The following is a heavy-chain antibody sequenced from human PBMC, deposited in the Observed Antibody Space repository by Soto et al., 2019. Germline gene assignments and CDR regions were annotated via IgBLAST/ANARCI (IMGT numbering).Heavy chain of an antibody. CDR3: ARNPYVRGNYYFFDP. J-gene: IGHJ5*02. CDR1: GASIRSYF. Sequence: SETLSFTCSVAGASIRSYFWSWVRQPAGQGLEWIGPIYIRGTTSYNPSLEGRVTLSLDTSQNQVSLVVTSVTAADTAVYYCARNPYVRGNYYFFDPWGPGTLVTVSS. D-gene: IGHD3-22*01. CDR2: IYIRGTT. V-gene: IGHV4-4*07.